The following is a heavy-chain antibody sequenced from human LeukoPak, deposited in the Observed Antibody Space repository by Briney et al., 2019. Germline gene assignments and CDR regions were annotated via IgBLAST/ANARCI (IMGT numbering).Heavy chain of an antibody. J-gene: IGHJ3*02. Sequence: GGSLRLSCAASGFTFSSYSMNWVRQAPGKGLEWVSYISSSSSTIYYADSVKGRFTIARDNAKNSLYLQMNSLRAEDTAVYYCARDRGGYCSSTSCYDAFDIWGQGTMVTVSS. CDR2: ISSSSSTI. D-gene: IGHD2-2*01. CDR1: GFTFSSYS. CDR3: ARDRGGYCSSTSCYDAFDI. V-gene: IGHV3-48*04.